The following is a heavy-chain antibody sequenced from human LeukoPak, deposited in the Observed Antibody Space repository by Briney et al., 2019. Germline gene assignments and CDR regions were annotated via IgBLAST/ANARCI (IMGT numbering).Heavy chain of an antibody. Sequence: SETLTLTCTVSGGSISSYYWSWIRQPAGKGLEWLGLIYTSGRINYNSSLKSRLTISVDTSKNQFSLELRSVTAADTAVYYCARDLGGCSPGWGPGTLVTVSS. CDR3: ARDLGGCSPG. D-gene: IGHD2-15*01. CDR1: GGSISSYY. J-gene: IGHJ4*02. V-gene: IGHV4-4*07. CDR2: IYTSGRI.